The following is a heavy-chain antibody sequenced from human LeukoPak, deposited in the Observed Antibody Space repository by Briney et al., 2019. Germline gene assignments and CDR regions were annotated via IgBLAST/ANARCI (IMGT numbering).Heavy chain of an antibody. CDR3: AREEEDYYDSSGYYGD. J-gene: IGHJ4*02. Sequence: SETLSLTCTVSGGSISSYYWSWIRQPAGKGLEWIGRIYTSGSTNYNPSLKSRVTMSVDTSKNQISLKLSSVTAADTDVYYCAREEEDYYDSSGYYGDWGQGTLVTVSS. V-gene: IGHV4-4*07. D-gene: IGHD3-22*01. CDR1: GGSISSYY. CDR2: IYTSGST.